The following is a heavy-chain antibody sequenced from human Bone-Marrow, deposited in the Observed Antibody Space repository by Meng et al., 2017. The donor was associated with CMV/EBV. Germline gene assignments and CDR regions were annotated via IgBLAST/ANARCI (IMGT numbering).Heavy chain of an antibody. J-gene: IGHJ4*02. CDR3: ASRRDGYNY. V-gene: IGHV3-11*04. D-gene: IGHD5-24*01. CDR2: ISSSGSTI. Sequence: GESLKISCAASGFTFSDYYMSWIRQAPGKGLEWLSYISSSGSTIYYADSVRGRFTISRDNAKNSLYLQMNSLRPEDTAVYYCASRRDGYNYWGQGTLVTVSS. CDR1: GFTFSDYY.